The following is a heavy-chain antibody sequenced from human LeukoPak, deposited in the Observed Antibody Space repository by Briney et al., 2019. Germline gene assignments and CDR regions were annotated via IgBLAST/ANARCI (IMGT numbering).Heavy chain of an antibody. D-gene: IGHD5-18*01. CDR2: INHSGST. Sequence: PSETLSLTCAVYGGSFSGYHWSWIRQPPGKGLEWIGEINHSGSTNYNPSLKSRVTISVDTSKNQFSLKLSSVTAADTAVYYCARDFTAMVMVYWGQGTLVTVSS. J-gene: IGHJ4*02. V-gene: IGHV4-34*01. CDR1: GGSFSGYH. CDR3: ARDFTAMVMVY.